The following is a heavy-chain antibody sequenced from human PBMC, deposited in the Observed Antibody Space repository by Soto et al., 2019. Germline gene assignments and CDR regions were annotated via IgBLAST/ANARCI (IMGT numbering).Heavy chain of an antibody. CDR1: GGSFSGYY. V-gene: IGHV4-34*01. J-gene: IGHJ6*04. Sequence: SETLSLTCAVYGGSFSGYYWSLIRQPPGKGLEWNGEINHSGGTNYNPSLKSRVTISVDTSKNQFSLKLSSVTAADTALYYCARGNGIAEPGTIHSGKDVCGKGPTVTASS. CDR2: INHSGGT. D-gene: IGHD6-13*01. CDR3: ARGNGIAEPGTIHSGKDV.